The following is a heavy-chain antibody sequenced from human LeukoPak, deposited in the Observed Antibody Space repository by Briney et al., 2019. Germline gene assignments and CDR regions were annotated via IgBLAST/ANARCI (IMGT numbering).Heavy chain of an antibody. Sequence: SETLSLTCTVSGGSISSYYWSWIRQPPGKGLEWIGYIYYSGSTNYNPSLQSRVTISVDTSKNQFSLRLSSVTAADTAVYYCARVHSYYYYGMDVWGQGTTVTVSS. CDR1: GGSISSYY. CDR3: ARVHSYYYYGMDV. V-gene: IGHV4-59*01. D-gene: IGHD4-11*01. J-gene: IGHJ6*02. CDR2: IYYSGST.